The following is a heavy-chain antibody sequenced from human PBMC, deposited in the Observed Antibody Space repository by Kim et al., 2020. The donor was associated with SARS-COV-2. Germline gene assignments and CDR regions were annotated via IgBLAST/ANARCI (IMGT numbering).Heavy chain of an antibody. V-gene: IGHV1-69*13. J-gene: IGHJ4*02. CDR2: IIPIFGTA. D-gene: IGHD5-12*01. CDR1: GGTFSSYA. CDR3: ASTRRSRDGYKMGGCDY. Sequence: SVKVSCKASGGTFSSYAISWVRQAPGQGLEWMGGIIPIFGTANYAQKFQGRVTITADESTSTAYMELSSLRSEDTAVYYCASTRRSRDGYKMGGCDYWGQGTLVTVSS.